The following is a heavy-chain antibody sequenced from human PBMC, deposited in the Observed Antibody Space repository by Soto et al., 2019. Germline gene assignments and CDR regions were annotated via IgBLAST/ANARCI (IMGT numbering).Heavy chain of an antibody. CDR3: ARGGTGYMDV. CDR1: SGSISRTNC. CDR2: IYHSGST. V-gene: IGHV4-4*02. D-gene: IGHD3-16*01. J-gene: IGHJ6*03. Sequence: QVQLQESGPGLVKPSGTLSLTCAVSSGSISRTNCGRCVRQPPGKGLEWVGEIYHSGSTNYNPSLKSRVTMSVDKSKNQFSLNLSSVTASDTATYYCARGGTGYMDVWGKGSTVTVSS.